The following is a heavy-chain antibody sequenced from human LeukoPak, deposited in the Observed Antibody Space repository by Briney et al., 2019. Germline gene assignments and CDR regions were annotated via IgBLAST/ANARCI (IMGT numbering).Heavy chain of an antibody. D-gene: IGHD1-14*01. CDR3: ARDRVAIAGAGVDY. CDR2: IKQDGSEK. V-gene: IGHV3-7*03. J-gene: IGHJ4*02. CDR1: GFTFSSYS. Sequence: GGSLRLSCAASGFTFSSYSMSWVRQAPGKGLEWVANIKQDGSEKYYVDSVKGRFTISRDNAKNSLYLQMNSLRAEDTAVYYCARDRVAIAGAGVDYGAKETKVTVS.